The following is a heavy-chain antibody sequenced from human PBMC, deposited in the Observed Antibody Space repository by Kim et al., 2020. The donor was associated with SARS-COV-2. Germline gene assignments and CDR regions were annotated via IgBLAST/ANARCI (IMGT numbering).Heavy chain of an antibody. CDR1: GYTLTELS. CDR2: FDPEDGET. Sequence: ASVKVSCKVSGYTLTELSMHWVRQAPGKGLEWMGGFDPEDGETLYAQKFQGRVTMTEDTSTDTAYMELSSLRSEDTAVYYCATVAYRIYESSGYYGWYFDYWGQATLVTVSS. CDR3: ATVAYRIYESSGYYGWYFDY. D-gene: IGHD3-22*01. J-gene: IGHJ4*02. V-gene: IGHV1-24*01.